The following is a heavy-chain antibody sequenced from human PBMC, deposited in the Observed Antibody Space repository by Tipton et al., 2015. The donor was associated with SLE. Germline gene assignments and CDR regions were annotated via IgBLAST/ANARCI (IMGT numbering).Heavy chain of an antibody. CDR3: ARLPVTIFGVVRIPGHFDY. CDR1: GSSISSSSYF. J-gene: IGHJ4*02. CDR2: ILYSGST. D-gene: IGHD3-3*01. V-gene: IGHV4-39*07. Sequence: TLSLTCTVSGSSISSSSYFWAWIRQPPGKGLVWIGSILYSGSTYYDPSLKSRVTMSVDTSKNQFSLKLSSVTAADTAVYYCARLPVTIFGVVRIPGHFDYWGQGTLVTVSS.